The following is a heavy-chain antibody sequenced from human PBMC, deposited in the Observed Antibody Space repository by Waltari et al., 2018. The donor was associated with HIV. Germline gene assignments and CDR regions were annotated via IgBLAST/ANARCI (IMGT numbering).Heavy chain of an antibody. J-gene: IGHJ6*02. CDR2: ISPIFGTA. Sequence: QVQLVQSGAEVKKPGSSVKVSCKASGGTFSSYAISWVRQAPGQGLEWMGGISPIFGTANYAQKFQGRVTITADESTSTAYMELSSLRSEDTAVYYCARVRVRDYGDYYYGMDVWGQGTTVTVSS. V-gene: IGHV1-69*01. CDR1: GGTFSSYA. D-gene: IGHD4-17*01. CDR3: ARVRVRDYGDYYYGMDV.